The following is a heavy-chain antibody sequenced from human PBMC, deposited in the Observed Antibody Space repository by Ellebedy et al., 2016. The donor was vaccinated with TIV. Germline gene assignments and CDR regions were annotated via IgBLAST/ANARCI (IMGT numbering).Heavy chain of an antibody. CDR3: ATFNWGSDYFED. CDR2: VNQDGSEK. V-gene: IGHV3-7*03. CDR1: GFTLSSFW. D-gene: IGHD7-27*01. J-gene: IGHJ4*02. Sequence: GESLKISCAASGFTLSSFWMSWVRQAPGKGLEWVANVNQDGSEKNYVDPVKARFTISRDKSTNTLHLQMDNLSAEDTAVYYCATFNWGSDYFEDWGQGTLVTVSS.